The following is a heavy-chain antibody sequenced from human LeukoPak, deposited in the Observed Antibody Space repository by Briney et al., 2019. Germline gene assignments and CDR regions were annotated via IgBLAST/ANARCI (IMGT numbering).Heavy chain of an antibody. CDR2: IYYSGST. J-gene: IGHJ6*02. CDR1: GGSISSYY. Sequence: PSETLSLTCTVSGGSISSYYWSWIRQPPGKGLEWIGYIYYSGSTNYNPSLKSRVTISVDTSKNQFSLKLSSVTAADTAVYYCARRITDYYGMDVWGQGTTVTVSS. D-gene: IGHD3-10*01. V-gene: IGHV4-59*01. CDR3: ARRITDYYGMDV.